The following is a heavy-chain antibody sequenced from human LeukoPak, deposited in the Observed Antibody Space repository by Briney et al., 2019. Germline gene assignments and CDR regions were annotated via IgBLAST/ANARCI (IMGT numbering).Heavy chain of an antibody. J-gene: IGHJ4*02. Sequence: GGSLRLSCAASGFTVSSNYMSWVRQAPGKGLEWVSVIYSGGSTYYADSVKGRFTISRDNPKNTLYLQMNSLRAEDTAVYYCARDPRTMGWYDYWGQGTLVTVSS. CDR3: ARDPRTMGWYDY. D-gene: IGHD6-19*01. CDR2: IYSGGST. CDR1: GFTVSSNY. V-gene: IGHV3-66*01.